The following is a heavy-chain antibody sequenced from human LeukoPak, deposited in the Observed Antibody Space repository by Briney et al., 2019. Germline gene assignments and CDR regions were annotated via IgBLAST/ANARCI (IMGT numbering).Heavy chain of an antibody. V-gene: IGHV3-7*01. CDR1: GFTFSSYW. J-gene: IGHJ4*02. D-gene: IGHD2-2*01. CDR3: ARLKLLWSNYFDY. Sequence: GGSLRLSCAASGFTFSSYWMSWVRQAPGKGLEWVADIKQDGSEKYYVDSVKGRFTISRDNAKNSLYLQMNSLRAEDTAVYYCARLKLLWSNYFDYWGQGTLVTVSS. CDR2: IKQDGSEK.